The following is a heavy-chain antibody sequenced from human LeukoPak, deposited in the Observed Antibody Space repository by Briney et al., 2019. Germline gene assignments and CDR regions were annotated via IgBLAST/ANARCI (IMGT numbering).Heavy chain of an antibody. V-gene: IGHV3-7*03. CDR1: GFTFSTYW. CDR3: TRDLAAAAI. D-gene: IGHD6-13*01. J-gene: IGHJ4*02. Sequence: GGSLRLSCAASGFTFSTYWMSWVRQAPGKGLEWVANINQDGKKRYYVDSVKGRFTISRDNAKNSLYLQMNSLTAEDTAVYYCTRDLAAAAIWGQGTLVTVSS. CDR2: INQDGKKR.